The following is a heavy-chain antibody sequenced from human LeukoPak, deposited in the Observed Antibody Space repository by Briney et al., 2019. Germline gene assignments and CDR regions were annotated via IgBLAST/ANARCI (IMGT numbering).Heavy chain of an antibody. V-gene: IGHV4-59*11. CDR1: GGSISNHY. Sequence: SETLSLTCTVSGGSISNHYWNWIRQPPGKGLEWIGYIYYSGSTNYNPSLKSRVTISVDTSKNQFSLKLSSVTAADTAVYYCAREETPKRVLDYWGQGTLVTVSS. J-gene: IGHJ4*02. CDR2: IYYSGST. CDR3: AREETPKRVLDY.